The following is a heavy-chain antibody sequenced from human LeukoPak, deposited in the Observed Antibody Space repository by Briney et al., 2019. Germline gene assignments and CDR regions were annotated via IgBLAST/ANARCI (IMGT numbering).Heavy chain of an antibody. J-gene: IGHJ3*02. CDR3: ARVPSHCSSTSCYAYLFAFDI. D-gene: IGHD2-2*01. V-gene: IGHV4-38-2*01. CDR1: GYSISSDYF. CDR2: IYYSGST. Sequence: PETLSLTCGVSGYSISSDYFWGWIRQPPGKGLEWIGSIYYSGSTYYNPSLKSRVTISVDTSKNQFSLKLSSVTAADTAVYYCARVPSHCSSTSCYAYLFAFDIWGQGTMVTVSS.